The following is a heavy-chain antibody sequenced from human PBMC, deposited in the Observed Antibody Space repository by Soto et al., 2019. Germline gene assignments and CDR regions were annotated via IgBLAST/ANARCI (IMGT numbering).Heavy chain of an antibody. V-gene: IGHV1-46*01. CDR2: IHRGGGST. CDR3: AKGVGGSCSSQISNGCGHYGLQV. CDR1: GYTFTSYY. Sequence: QVQLVQSGAEVKKPGASVKVSCKASGYTFTSYYMHWVRQAPGQGLEWMGIIHRGGGSTSYAQKFQGRVTMTRDTSTSTVNMELSSLRAEYTAVYYCAKGVGGSCSSQISNGCGHYGLQVRGERTTVAFSS. D-gene: IGHD2-15*01. J-gene: IGHJ6*04.